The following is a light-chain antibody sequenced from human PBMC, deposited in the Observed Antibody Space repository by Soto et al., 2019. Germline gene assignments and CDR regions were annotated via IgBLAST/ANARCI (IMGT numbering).Light chain of an antibody. V-gene: IGKV3D-15*01. CDR3: QQYNNWPTIT. J-gene: IGKJ5*01. CDR2: GAS. CDR1: QSVSRN. Sequence: EIVLTQCPATLSVSPGERATLSCRARQSVSRNLAWYQQKPGQAPSLLIYGASTRANGIPARFSGSGSGTDLTLTISRLEPEAFAVYYCQQYNNWPTITFGPGTRLEIK.